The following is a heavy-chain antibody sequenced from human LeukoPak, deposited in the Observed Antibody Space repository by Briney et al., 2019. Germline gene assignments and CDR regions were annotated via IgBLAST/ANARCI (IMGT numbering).Heavy chain of an antibody. CDR2: INPGDSDT. V-gene: IGHV5-51*01. Sequence: GESLKISCKGSGYSFTSYWIGWVRQMPGKGLEWMGIINPGDSDTRYSPSFQGQVTISADKSISTAYLQWSSLKASDTAMYYCARGGYCSGGSCYSYYYYGMDVWGQGTTVTVSS. CDR3: ARGGYCSGGSCYSYYYYGMDV. CDR1: GYSFTSYW. J-gene: IGHJ6*02. D-gene: IGHD2-15*01.